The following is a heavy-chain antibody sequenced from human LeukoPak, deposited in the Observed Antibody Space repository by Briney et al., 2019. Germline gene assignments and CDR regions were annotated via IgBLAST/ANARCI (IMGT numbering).Heavy chain of an antibody. Sequence: SETLSLTCTVSGGSISSSSYYWGWIRQPPGKGLEWIGSIYYSGSTYYNPSLKSRVTISVDTSKNQFSLKLSSVTAADTAVYYCATGAILWFGEAFDYWGQGTLVTVSS. CDR1: GGSISSSSYY. CDR2: IYYSGST. D-gene: IGHD3-10*01. CDR3: ATGAILWFGEAFDY. V-gene: IGHV4-39*07. J-gene: IGHJ4*02.